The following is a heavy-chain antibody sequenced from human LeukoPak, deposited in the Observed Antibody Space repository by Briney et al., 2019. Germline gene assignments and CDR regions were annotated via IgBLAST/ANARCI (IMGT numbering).Heavy chain of an antibody. CDR1: GCTFSSYA. J-gene: IGHJ3*02. Sequence: PGRSLRLSCAASGCTFSSYAKHWVRQAPGKGLEWVAIISYDGNYRNYADSVKGRFTVSRDNSKNTVHLQMNSLGPEDTAVCYCARPVSPGGIVYGFHIWGQGTMVTVSS. CDR2: ISYDGNYR. D-gene: IGHD3-16*02. V-gene: IGHV3-30*03. CDR3: ARPVSPGGIVYGFHI.